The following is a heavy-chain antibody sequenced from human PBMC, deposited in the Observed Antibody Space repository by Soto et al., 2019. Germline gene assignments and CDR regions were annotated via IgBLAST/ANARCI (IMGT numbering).Heavy chain of an antibody. D-gene: IGHD3-22*01. CDR2: IRSKAYGGTT. Sequence: HPGGSLRLSCTASGFTFGDYAMSWFRQAPGKGLEWVGFIRSKAYGGTTEYAASVKGRFTISRDDSKSIAYLQMNSLKTEDTAVYYCTRVTYYYDSSVNENAFFDIWGQGTMVTVSS. V-gene: IGHV3-49*03. J-gene: IGHJ3*02. CDR1: GFTFGDYA. CDR3: TRVTYYYDSSVNENAFFDI.